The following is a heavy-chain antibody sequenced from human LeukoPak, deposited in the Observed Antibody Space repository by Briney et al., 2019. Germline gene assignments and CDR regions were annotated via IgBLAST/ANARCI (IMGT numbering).Heavy chain of an antibody. Sequence: PSETLSLTCAVSGGSISSGDYYWSWIRQPPGKGLEWIGYIYYSGSTYYNPSLKSRVTISVDTSKNQFSLKLSSVTAADTAVYYCATEVGYYYDSSGYSLWGQGTLVTVSS. V-gene: IGHV4-30-4*01. CDR2: IYYSGST. D-gene: IGHD3-22*01. J-gene: IGHJ4*02. CDR3: ATEVGYYYDSSGYSL. CDR1: GGSISSGDYY.